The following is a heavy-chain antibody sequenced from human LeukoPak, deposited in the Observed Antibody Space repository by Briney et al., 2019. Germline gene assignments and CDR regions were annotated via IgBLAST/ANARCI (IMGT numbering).Heavy chain of an antibody. Sequence: GASVKVSCKASGFTFTSSAMQWVRQARGQRLEWIGWIVVGSGNTNYAQKFQERDTITRDMSTSTAYMELSSLRSEDTAVYYCAAIPGYSSGWYLPARDYWGQGTLVTVSS. V-gene: IGHV1-58*02. J-gene: IGHJ4*02. D-gene: IGHD6-19*01. CDR1: GFTFTSSA. CDR3: AAIPGYSSGWYLPARDY. CDR2: IVVGSGNT.